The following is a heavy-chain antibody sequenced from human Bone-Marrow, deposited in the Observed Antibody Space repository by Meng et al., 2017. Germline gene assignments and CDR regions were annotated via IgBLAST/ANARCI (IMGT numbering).Heavy chain of an antibody. Sequence: VAQGQCGEAGEESGSPVASACMACRATCYTSASRWVRRVPGQGLEWMGWIIPIFGTANYAQKVQGSDTITADKSKSTAYMELSSLRSEDTAVYYCARDAIPQRGWNDVRSNYFDYWGQGTLVTVSS. V-gene: IGHV1-69*06. CDR2: IIPIFGTA. D-gene: IGHD1-1*01. J-gene: IGHJ4*02. CDR3: ARDAIPQRGWNDVRSNYFDY. CDR1: RATCYTSA.